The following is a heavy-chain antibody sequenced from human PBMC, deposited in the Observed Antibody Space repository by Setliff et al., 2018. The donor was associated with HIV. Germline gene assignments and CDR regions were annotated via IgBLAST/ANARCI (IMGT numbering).Heavy chain of an antibody. CDR2: VNQRVTS. CDR3: ARDKGGGYFDS. CDR1: SGSFGSYY. V-gene: IGHV4-34*01. J-gene: IGHJ4*02. Sequence: LSLTCAVNSGSFGSYYWSWLRQSPGKGLEWIGEVNQRVTSNYNPSLKSRVTMSIDESKSQFSLKLSSVTAADTAVYFCARDKGGGYFDSWGQGTLVTVSS. D-gene: IGHD3-16*01.